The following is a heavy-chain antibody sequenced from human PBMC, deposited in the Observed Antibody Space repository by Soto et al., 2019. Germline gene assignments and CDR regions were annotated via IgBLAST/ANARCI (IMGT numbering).Heavy chain of an antibody. V-gene: IGHV4-31*03. CDR1: GGSISSGGYY. J-gene: IGHJ6*03. Sequence: QVQLQESGPGLVKPSQTLSLTCTVSGGSISSGGYYWSWIRQHPGKGLEWIGYIYYSGSTYYNPSLKSRVTISVDTSKNQFSLKLSSVTAADTAVYYRARVSYDYGDYDHPRPYYYMDVWGKGTTVTVSS. CDR2: IYYSGST. D-gene: IGHD4-17*01. CDR3: ARVSYDYGDYDHPRPYYYMDV.